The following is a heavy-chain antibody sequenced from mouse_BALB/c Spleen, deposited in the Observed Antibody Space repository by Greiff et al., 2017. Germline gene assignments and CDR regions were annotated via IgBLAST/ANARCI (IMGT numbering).Heavy chain of an antibody. Sequence: VQLKQSGPELVKPGASVKISCKASGYSFTGYFMNWVMQSHGKSLEWIGRINPYNGDTFYNQKFKGKATLTVDKSSSTAHMELRSLASEDSAVYYCARVITTGFAYWGQGTLVTVSA. CDR3: ARVITTGFAY. J-gene: IGHJ3*01. V-gene: IGHV1-20*02. CDR1: GYSFTGYF. D-gene: IGHD2-4*01. CDR2: INPYNGDT.